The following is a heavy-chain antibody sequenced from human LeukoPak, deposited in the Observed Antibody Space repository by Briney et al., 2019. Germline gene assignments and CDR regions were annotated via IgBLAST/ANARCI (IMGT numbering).Heavy chain of an antibody. CDR3: AELGITMIRGV. V-gene: IGHV3-11*04. CDR1: GFTFSDYY. D-gene: IGHD3-22*01. CDR2: ISSSGSII. Sequence: GGSLRLSCAASGFTFSDYYMSWIRQAPGKGLEWVSYISSSGSIIYYADSVKGRFTISRDNAKNSLYLQMNRLRAEDTAVYYCAELGITMIRGVWGKGTTVTISS. J-gene: IGHJ6*04.